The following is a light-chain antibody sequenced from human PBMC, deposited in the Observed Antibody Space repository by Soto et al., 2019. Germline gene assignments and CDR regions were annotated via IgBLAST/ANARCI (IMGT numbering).Light chain of an antibody. J-gene: IGKJ5*01. CDR2: GAS. V-gene: IGKV3-20*01. Sequence: EIVMTQSPATLSVSPGERVTLSCRASQDIRSSLAWYQQKPGQAPRLLIYGASSRATGIPDRFSGSGSGTDFTLTISRLEPEDFAVYYCQQYGSSLTFGQGTRLEIK. CDR1: QDIRSS. CDR3: QQYGSSLT.